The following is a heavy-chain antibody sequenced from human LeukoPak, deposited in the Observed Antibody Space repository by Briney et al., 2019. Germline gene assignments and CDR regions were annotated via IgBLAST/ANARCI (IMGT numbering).Heavy chain of an antibody. Sequence: SQTHSLTCAISGDSVSSNIPAWNWIRQSPSRGLEWLGRTYYRSRWFNDYAVSVKSRITINADTSKNQFTVQLNSITPEDTAVYYCARQRNGALDYWGQGTLVTVSS. V-gene: IGHV6-1*01. CDR2: TYYRSRWFN. D-gene: IGHD1-1*01. CDR1: GDSVSSNIPA. J-gene: IGHJ4*02. CDR3: ARQRNGALDY.